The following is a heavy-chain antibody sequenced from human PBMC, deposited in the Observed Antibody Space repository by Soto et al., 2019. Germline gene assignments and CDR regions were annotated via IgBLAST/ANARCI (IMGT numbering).Heavy chain of an antibody. Sequence: GGSLRLSCAASGFAFSSYAMSWVRQAPGKGLEWVSATSSSGGSPYYADSVKGRFTISRDNSKNTLYLQMSTLRAEDTAVYYCAKGGGSYYFDYWGQGTLVTVS. D-gene: IGHD1-26*01. J-gene: IGHJ4*02. CDR1: GFAFSSYA. V-gene: IGHV3-23*01. CDR3: AKGGGSYYFDY. CDR2: TSSSGGSP.